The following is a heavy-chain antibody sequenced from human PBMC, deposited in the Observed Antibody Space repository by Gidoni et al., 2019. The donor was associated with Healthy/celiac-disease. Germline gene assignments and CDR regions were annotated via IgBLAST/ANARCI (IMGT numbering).Heavy chain of an antibody. Sequence: QVQLVQSGAEGKKPGASVKVACKASGDTFTSYDLNWVRQATGQGLEWMRWRNPNRGTTGYAQKCQGSVTMTRNTSISTAYMELSSLRSEHTAVYYCARGRDTAMVTSLDDAFDIWGQGTMVTVSS. CDR3: ARGRDTAMVTSLDDAFDI. V-gene: IGHV1-8*01. CDR1: GDTFTSYD. D-gene: IGHD5-18*01. J-gene: IGHJ3*02. CDR2: RNPNRGTT.